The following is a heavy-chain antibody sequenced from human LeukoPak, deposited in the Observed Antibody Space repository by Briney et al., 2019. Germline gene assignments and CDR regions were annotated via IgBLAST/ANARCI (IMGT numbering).Heavy chain of an antibody. V-gene: IGHV3-23*01. CDR1: RFNFNNFA. Sequence: GGSLRLSCAASRFNFNNFAMSWVRQAPGKGLEWLSAMTGPADTTYYAESVKGRFTISRDYSKSMVFLQMNSLRVEDTAIYYCAKGAEIDHWGQGTLVTVSS. CDR2: MTGPADTT. CDR3: AKGAEIDH. J-gene: IGHJ4*02.